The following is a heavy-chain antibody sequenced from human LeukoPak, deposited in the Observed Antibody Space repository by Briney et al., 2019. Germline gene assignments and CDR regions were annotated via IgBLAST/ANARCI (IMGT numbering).Heavy chain of an antibody. J-gene: IGHJ4*02. CDR3: ARDLSGVAGYTYGRGIDY. CDR2: IKKDGSEK. Sequence: GGSLRLSCAASGFTFTTYWMSWVRQAPGKGLEWVANIKKDGSEKYYVDSVKGRFTISRDNAKTSLYLQMNSLRAEDTAVYYCARDLSGVAGYTYGRGIDYWGQRTLVTVSS. V-gene: IGHV3-7*01. CDR1: GFTFTTYW. D-gene: IGHD5-18*01.